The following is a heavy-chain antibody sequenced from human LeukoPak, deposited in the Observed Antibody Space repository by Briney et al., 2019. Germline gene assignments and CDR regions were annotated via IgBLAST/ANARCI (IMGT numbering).Heavy chain of an antibody. V-gene: IGHV6-1*01. Sequence: SQTLSLTCAISGDSVSSNSAAWSWIRQSPWRGLEWLGRTYYRSKWNNDYAVSVKSRITINPDTSKNQFSLQLNSVTPEDTAVYYCARETLYYYGSGSRNTAWGFDPWGQGTLVTVSS. CDR2: TYYRSKWNN. J-gene: IGHJ5*02. CDR1: GDSVSSNSAA. CDR3: ARETLYYYGSGSRNTAWGFDP. D-gene: IGHD3-10*01.